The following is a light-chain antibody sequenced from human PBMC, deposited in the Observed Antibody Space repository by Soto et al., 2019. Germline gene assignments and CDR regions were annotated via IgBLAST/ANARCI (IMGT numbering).Light chain of an antibody. CDR1: QSVRSY. Sequence: EIVLTQSPATLSLSPGERASLSCRASQSVRSYLAWYQQKPGQAPRLLIYDASNSATGIPARFSGSGSGTDFTLTISSLEPEDFAVYYCQQRSDWAGLTFGGGTKVEIK. CDR3: QQRSDWAGLT. CDR2: DAS. J-gene: IGKJ4*01. V-gene: IGKV3-11*01.